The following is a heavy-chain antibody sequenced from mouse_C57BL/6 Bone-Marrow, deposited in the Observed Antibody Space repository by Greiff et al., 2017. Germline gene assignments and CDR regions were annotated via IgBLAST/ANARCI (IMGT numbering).Heavy chain of an antibody. D-gene: IGHD2-3*01. CDR3: AGGLDGSGAY. CDR2: ITHSGET. V-gene: IGHV12-3*01. J-gene: IGHJ3*01. Sequence: VKVVESGPGLVKPSQSLFLTCSITGFPITSGYYWIWIRQSPGKPLEWMGYITHSGETFYNPSLQSPISITRETSKNQFFLQLNSVTTEDTAMYYCAGGLDGSGAYWGQGTLVTVSA. CDR1: GFPITSGYY.